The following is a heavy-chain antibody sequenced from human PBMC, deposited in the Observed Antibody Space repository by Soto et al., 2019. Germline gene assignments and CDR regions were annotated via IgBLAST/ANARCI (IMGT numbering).Heavy chain of an antibody. V-gene: IGHV3-72*01. CDR3: ASRSGVAAAGFDY. CDR1: AFTFSDHY. D-gene: IGHD6-13*01. Sequence: GGPLSLSCAASAFTFSDHYMDWFRQAPGKGLEWVGHTRNKANSYTTEYAASVKGRFTISRDDSKNSLYLQMNSLKTEDTAVYYCASRSGVAAAGFDYWGQGTLGTVSS. J-gene: IGHJ4*02. CDR2: TRNKANSYTT.